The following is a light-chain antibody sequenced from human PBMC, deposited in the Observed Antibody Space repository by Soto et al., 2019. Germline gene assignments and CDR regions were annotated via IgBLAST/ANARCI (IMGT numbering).Light chain of an antibody. V-gene: IGLV2-23*02. CDR3: SSYAGSTAVVV. CDR1: RSDVGSYNL. Sequence: QSALTQPASVSGSPGQSITIPCTGTRSDVGSYNLVSWYQQHPGQAPKLIIYEVTKRPSGVSFRLSGSKSGNTASLTISGLQAEDEADYYCSSYAGSTAVVVCGGGTKLTVL. J-gene: IGLJ2*01. CDR2: EVT.